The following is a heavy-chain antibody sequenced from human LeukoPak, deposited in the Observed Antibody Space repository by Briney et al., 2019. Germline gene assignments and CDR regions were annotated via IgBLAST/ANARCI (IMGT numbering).Heavy chain of an antibody. CDR2: IYPGDSDT. Sequence: VPLKISCKGSGYSFPSYCIGWVRQMPGKGLEWMGIIYPGDSDTRYSPSFQGQVTISADKSISTAFLQWSSLKASDTAMYYCARHVTYDYVWGSYPITDAFDIWGQGTMVTVSS. CDR1: GYSFPSYC. D-gene: IGHD3-16*02. CDR3: ARHVTYDYVWGSYPITDAFDI. J-gene: IGHJ3*02. V-gene: IGHV5-51*01.